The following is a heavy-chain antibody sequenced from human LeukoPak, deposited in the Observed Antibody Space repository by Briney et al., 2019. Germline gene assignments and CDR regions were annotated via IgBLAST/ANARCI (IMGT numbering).Heavy chain of an antibody. CDR1: GFTFSSHW. Sequence: GGALRLSCAASGFTFSSHWMHWVRQAPAKGLVWVSRISYDGSSTTYADSVKDRFTISRDNAKNTLYLQMNSLRAEDMAVCYCARAASCGGDCSSSYLQHWGQGTLVTVSS. CDR3: ARAASCGGDCSSSYLQH. CDR2: ISYDGSST. D-gene: IGHD2-21*02. V-gene: IGHV3-74*01. J-gene: IGHJ1*01.